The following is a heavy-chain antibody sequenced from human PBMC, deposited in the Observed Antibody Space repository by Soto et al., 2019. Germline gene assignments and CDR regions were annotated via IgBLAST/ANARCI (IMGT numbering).Heavy chain of an antibody. CDR2: IYYSGST. J-gene: IGHJ6*03. CDR3: ARHNYSIYYYYYYMDV. CDR1: GGSISSYY. D-gene: IGHD4-4*01. V-gene: IGHV4-59*08. Sequence: SETLSLTCTVSGGSISSYYWSWIRQPPGKGLEWIGYIYYSGSTNYNPSLKSRVTISVDTSKNQFSLKLSSVTAADTAVYYCARHNYSIYYYYYYMDVWGKGTTVTVSS.